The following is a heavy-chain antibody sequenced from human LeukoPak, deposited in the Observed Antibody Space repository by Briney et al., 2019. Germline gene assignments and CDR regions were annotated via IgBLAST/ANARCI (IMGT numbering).Heavy chain of an antibody. CDR3: ARDSLGTVRGVIIIGDYYYGMDV. CDR2: TYYRSKWYN. Sequence: SQTLSLTCAISGDSVSSNSAAWNWIRQSPSRGLEWLGRTYYRSKWYNDYAVSVKSRITINPDTSKNQFSLQLNSVTPEDTAVYYCARDSLGTVRGVIIIGDYYYGMDVWGQGTTVTVSS. D-gene: IGHD3-10*01. J-gene: IGHJ6*02. CDR1: GDSVSSNSAA. V-gene: IGHV6-1*01.